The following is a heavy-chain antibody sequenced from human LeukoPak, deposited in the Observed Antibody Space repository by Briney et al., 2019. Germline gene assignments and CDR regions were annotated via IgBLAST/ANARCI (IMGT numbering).Heavy chain of an antibody. CDR3: ARADRIAVAPTTDY. CDR1: GFTFSSYS. D-gene: IGHD6-19*01. V-gene: IGHV3-48*01. J-gene: IGHJ4*02. Sequence: GGSLRLSCAASGFTFSSYSMNWVRQAPGKGLEWVSYISSSSSTIYYADSVKGRFTISRDNAKNSLYLQMNSLRAEDTAVYYCARADRIAVAPTTDYWGQGTLVTVSS. CDR2: ISSSSSTI.